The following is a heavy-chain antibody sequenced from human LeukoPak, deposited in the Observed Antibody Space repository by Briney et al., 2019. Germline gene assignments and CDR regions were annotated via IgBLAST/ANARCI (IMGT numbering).Heavy chain of an antibody. CDR3: ARDGAPSDRFDP. D-gene: IGHD3-10*01. J-gene: IGHJ5*02. Sequence: GASVKVSCKASGYAFSSYGISWVRQAPGQGLEWMGWTSAYSDHTRYAQKFQDRVTMTIDTATSTAYIELMSLRSDDPAVYYCARDGAPSDRFDPWGQGTLVSVSS. CDR1: GYAFSSYG. V-gene: IGHV1-18*01. CDR2: TSAYSDHT.